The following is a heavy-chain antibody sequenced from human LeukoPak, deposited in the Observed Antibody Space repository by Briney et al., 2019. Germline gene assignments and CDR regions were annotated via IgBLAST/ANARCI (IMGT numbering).Heavy chain of an antibody. CDR2: ISYDGSNK. V-gene: IGHV3-30-3*01. Sequence: GGSLRLSCAASGFTFSSYAMHWVRQAPGKGLEWVAVISYDGSNKYYADSVKGRFTISGDNSKNTLYLQMNSLRAEDTAVYYCARDGLYYYDSSGYYSYYFDYWGQGTLVTVSS. J-gene: IGHJ4*02. D-gene: IGHD3-22*01. CDR1: GFTFSSYA. CDR3: ARDGLYYYDSSGYYSYYFDY.